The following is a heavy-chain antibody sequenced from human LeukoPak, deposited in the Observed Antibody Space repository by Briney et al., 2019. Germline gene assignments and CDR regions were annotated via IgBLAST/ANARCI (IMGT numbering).Heavy chain of an antibody. CDR3: AKGKYSGYDRGSFDY. D-gene: IGHD5-12*01. V-gene: IGHV3-23*01. CDR2: ISGSGGST. J-gene: IGHJ4*02. Sequence: AGGSLRLSCAASGFTFSSYAMSWVRQAPGKGLEWVSAISGSGGSTYYADSVKGRFTISRDNSKNTLYLQMNSLRAEDTAVYYCAKGKYSGYDRGSFDYWGQGTLVTVSS. CDR1: GFTFSSYA.